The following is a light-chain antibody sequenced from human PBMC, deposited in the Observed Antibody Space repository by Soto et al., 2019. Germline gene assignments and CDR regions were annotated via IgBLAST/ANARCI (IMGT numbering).Light chain of an antibody. J-gene: IGKJ2*01. CDR1: QSISSSY. CDR2: GAS. CDR3: QQYGSSSYT. Sequence: EIVLTQSPGTLPLSPGKRATLSCRASQSISSSYLAWYQQKPGQAPRLLIYGASSRATGIPDRFSGSGSGTDFTLTISRLEPEDFAVYYCQQYGSSSYTFGQGTKLEIK. V-gene: IGKV3-20*01.